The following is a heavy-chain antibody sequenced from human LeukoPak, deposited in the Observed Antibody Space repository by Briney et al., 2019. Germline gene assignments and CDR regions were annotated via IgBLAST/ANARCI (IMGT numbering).Heavy chain of an antibody. Sequence: TGGSLRLSCAASGFTFDDYAMHWVRQAPGKGPEWVSGISWNSGSIGYADSVKGRFTISRDNAKNSLYLQMNSLRAEDTALYYCAKDIGLPAAMGPFDYWGQGTLVTVSS. D-gene: IGHD2-2*01. V-gene: IGHV3-9*01. CDR1: GFTFDDYA. CDR2: ISWNSGSI. CDR3: AKDIGLPAAMGPFDY. J-gene: IGHJ4*02.